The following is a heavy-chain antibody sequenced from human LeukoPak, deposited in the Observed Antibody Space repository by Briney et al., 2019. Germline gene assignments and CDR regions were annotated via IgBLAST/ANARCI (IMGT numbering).Heavy chain of an antibody. Sequence: GGSLRLSCAASGFTFSDYYMSWIRQAPGKGLEWVSYISSSGSTIYYADSVKGRFTISRDNAKNSLYLQMNSLRAEDTAVYYCARELTIFGVVIQRYDTFDIWGQGTMVTVSS. CDR2: ISSSGSTI. V-gene: IGHV3-11*01. CDR3: ARELTIFGVVIQRYDTFDI. D-gene: IGHD3-3*01. CDR1: GFTFSDYY. J-gene: IGHJ3*02.